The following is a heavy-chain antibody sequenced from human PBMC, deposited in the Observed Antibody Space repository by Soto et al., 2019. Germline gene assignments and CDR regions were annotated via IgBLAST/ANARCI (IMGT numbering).Heavy chain of an antibody. CDR3: ARDLAGGYCISASCLSFDY. V-gene: IGHV3-11*04. CDR2: ISSSGSTI. D-gene: IGHD2-2*01. J-gene: IGHJ4*02. CDR1: GFTFSDYY. Sequence: GGSLRLSCAASGFTFSDYYMSWIRQAPGKGLEWVSYISSSGSTIYYADSVKGRFTISRDNAKNSLYLQMNSLRDEDTAVYYCARDLAGGYCISASCLSFDYWGQGTLVTVSS.